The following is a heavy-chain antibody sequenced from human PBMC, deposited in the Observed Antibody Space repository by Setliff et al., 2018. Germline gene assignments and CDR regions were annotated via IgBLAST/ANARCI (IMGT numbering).Heavy chain of an antibody. V-gene: IGHV4-34*01. CDR3: AASKDHYDSSGFPVYGVYDV. CDR2: INHSGST. D-gene: IGHD3-22*01. CDR1: GGSFSGYY. Sequence: SETLSLTCAVYGGSFSGYYWSWIRQPPGKGLEWIGEINHSGSTNNNPSLKSRVTISVDTSKNQFSLKLSSVTAADTAVYYCAASKDHYDSSGFPVYGVYDVWGQGTMVTVSS. J-gene: IGHJ3*01.